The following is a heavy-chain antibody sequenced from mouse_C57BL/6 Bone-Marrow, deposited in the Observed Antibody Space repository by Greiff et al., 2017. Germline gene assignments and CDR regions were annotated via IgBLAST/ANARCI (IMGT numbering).Heavy chain of an antibody. CDR3: VREGLRKWYFDV. Sequence: EVKLMESGGGLVQPKGSLKLSCAASGFSFNTYAMNWVRQAPGKGLEWVARIRSKSNNYATYYADSVKDRFTISRDDSESMLYLQMNNLKTEDTAMYYCVREGLRKWYFDVWGTGTTVTVSS. CDR2: IRSKSNNYAT. J-gene: IGHJ1*03. CDR1: GFSFNTYA. D-gene: IGHD2-2*01. V-gene: IGHV10-1*01.